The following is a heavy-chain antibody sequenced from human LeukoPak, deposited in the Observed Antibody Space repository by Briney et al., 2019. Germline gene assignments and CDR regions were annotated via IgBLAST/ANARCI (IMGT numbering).Heavy chain of an antibody. CDR3: ARWRAGPIYFDY. CDR1: GFTLSSEW. V-gene: IGHV3-7*03. D-gene: IGHD6-19*01. CDR2: IKQDGSEK. J-gene: IGHJ4*02. Sequence: PGGCLRLACAAHGFTLSSEWVGWVRQARGRGEGREPKIKQDGSEKYYLDSVKGRFTISRDNAKNSLYLQMNSLRAEDTAVYYCARWRAGPIYFDYWGRGTLVTVSS.